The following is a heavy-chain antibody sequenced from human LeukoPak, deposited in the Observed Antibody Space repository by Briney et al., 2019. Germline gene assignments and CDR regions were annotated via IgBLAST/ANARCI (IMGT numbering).Heavy chain of an antibody. Sequence: GGSLRLSCAASGFTFSSYSVNWVRQAPGKGLEWVSYISSTSSTIYYADSVKGRFTISRDNAKNSLYLQMNSLRAEDTAVYYCARVGLYYYDSSGHFDYWGQGTLVTVSS. V-gene: IGHV3-48*01. CDR1: GFTFSSYS. CDR3: ARVGLYYYDSSGHFDY. J-gene: IGHJ4*02. D-gene: IGHD3-22*01. CDR2: ISSTSSTI.